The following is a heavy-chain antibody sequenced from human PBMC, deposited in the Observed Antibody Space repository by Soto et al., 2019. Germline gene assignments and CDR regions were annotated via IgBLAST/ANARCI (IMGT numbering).Heavy chain of an antibody. D-gene: IGHD6-19*01. CDR1: GGTFSNYA. CDR2: IVPLFGTT. J-gene: IGHJ6*02. Sequence: QVQLVQSGAEVKKPGSSVKVSCKVSGGTFSNYAIDWLRLAPGHGLEWMGGIVPLFGTTYYTQKFQGRATIMADESTTPSYLERSSLRSEDTAIYYCTRVVAVAGLYNYRGLDVWGQGTAVTVSS. CDR3: TRVVAVAGLYNYRGLDV. V-gene: IGHV1-69*12.